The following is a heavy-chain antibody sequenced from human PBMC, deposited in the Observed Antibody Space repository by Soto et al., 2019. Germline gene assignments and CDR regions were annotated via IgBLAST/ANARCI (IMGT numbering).Heavy chain of an antibody. V-gene: IGHV4-30-4*01. D-gene: IGHD5-18*01. Sequence: QVQLQESGPGLVKPSQTLSLTCTVSGGSISSGDYYWTWSRQPPGKGLEYVGYISYSGITYYNPSLKSRASISVHTSQNQSSLTLTPVTAADATEYYFAVQQGQHLPWDYWRQVTLVTVSS. CDR3: AVQQGQHLPWDY. J-gene: IGHJ4*02. CDR1: GGSISSGDYY. CDR2: ISYSGIT.